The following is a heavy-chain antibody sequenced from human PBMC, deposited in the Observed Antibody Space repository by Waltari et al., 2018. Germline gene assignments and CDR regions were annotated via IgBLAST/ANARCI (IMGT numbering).Heavy chain of an antibody. D-gene: IGHD4-4*01. V-gene: IGHV1-3*01. CDR1: GYTFTSYA. CDR2: FNAGNGNT. J-gene: IGHJ4*02. CDR3: ARGDYSNYELDY. Sequence: QVQLVQSGAEVKKPGASVKVSCKASGYTFTSYAMHWVRQAPGQRLEWMGWFNAGNGNTKDSQKFQGRVTITRDTSASTAYMELSSLRSKDTAVHYCARGDYSNYELDYWGQGTLVTVSS.